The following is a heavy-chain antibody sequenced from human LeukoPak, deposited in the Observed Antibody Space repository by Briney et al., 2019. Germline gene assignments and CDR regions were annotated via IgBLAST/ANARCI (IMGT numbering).Heavy chain of an antibody. CDR2: IQYDGSNK. J-gene: IGHJ4*02. CDR3: VNGPTSNHYFYYFDY. CDR1: GITFISHG. Sequence: GGSLRLSCTVSGITFISHGMHWVRQAPGKGLEWVAFIQYDGSNKYYIDSVKGRFSISRDNSKSTLFLQMNSLRIGGSAVYYCVNGPTSNHYFYYFDYWGQGTLVTVSS. D-gene: IGHD5-24*01. V-gene: IGHV3-30*02.